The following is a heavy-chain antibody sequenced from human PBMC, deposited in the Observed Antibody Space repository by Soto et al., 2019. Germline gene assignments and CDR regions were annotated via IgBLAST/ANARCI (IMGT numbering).Heavy chain of an antibody. J-gene: IGHJ4*02. Sequence: QVQLVPSGAEVKKPGSSVKVSCKASGGTFSSYASSWVRQAPGQGGEGMGGFIPIFGTANYAQKFQGRVTITADESTSTAYMRLSSLRSEDTAVYYCAGYGGKDLDYWGQGTLVTVSS. CDR3: AGYGGKDLDY. V-gene: IGHV1-69*12. D-gene: IGHD3-10*01. CDR1: GGTFSSYA. CDR2: FIPIFGTA.